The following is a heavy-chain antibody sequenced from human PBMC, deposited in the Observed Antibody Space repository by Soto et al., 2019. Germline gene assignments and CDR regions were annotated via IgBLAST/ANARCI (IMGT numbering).Heavy chain of an antibody. D-gene: IGHD3-22*01. J-gene: IGHJ4*02. CDR2: MNPNSGNT. CDR1: GYTFTSYD. V-gene: IGHV1-8*01. CDR3: ARGGYYYDSSAYYRPFDY. Sequence: QVQLVQSGAEVKKPGASVKVSCKASGYTFTSYDINWVRQATGQGLEWMGWMNPNSGNTGYEQKFQGRVTMTRSTAISRAYMELSSLRSEDTAVYYCARGGYYYDSSAYYRPFDYWGQGTLVTVSS.